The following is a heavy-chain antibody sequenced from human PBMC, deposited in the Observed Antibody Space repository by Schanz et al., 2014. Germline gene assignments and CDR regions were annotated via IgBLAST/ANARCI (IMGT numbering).Heavy chain of an antibody. V-gene: IGHV3-30*03. CDR2: ISTDGTNT. J-gene: IGHJ3*02. D-gene: IGHD6-19*01. CDR3: ATDYSGGGCHI. Sequence: VQLVESGGGLVQPGGSLRLSCAVSGFTVSDHYMDWVRQALGKGLEKVAAISTDGTNTYYAASVRGRFTISRDNSKNTVYLQMNSLRAEDTALYFCATDYSGGGCHIWGQGTMVTVSS. CDR1: GFTVSDHY.